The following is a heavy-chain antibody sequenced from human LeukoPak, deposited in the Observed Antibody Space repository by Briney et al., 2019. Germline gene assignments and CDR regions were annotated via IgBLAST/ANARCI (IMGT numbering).Heavy chain of an antibody. J-gene: IGHJ4*02. D-gene: IGHD2-8*02. CDR1: GFTFSSYA. Sequence: PGGSLRLSCAASGFTFSSYAMSWVRQAPGKGLEWVSAISGSGGSTYYADSVKGRFTISRDNSKNTLYLQMNSLRAEDTAVYYCAKGRYCTGGVCYEPEIDYWGQGTLVTVSS. CDR2: ISGSGGST. V-gene: IGHV3-23*01. CDR3: AKGRYCTGGVCYEPEIDY.